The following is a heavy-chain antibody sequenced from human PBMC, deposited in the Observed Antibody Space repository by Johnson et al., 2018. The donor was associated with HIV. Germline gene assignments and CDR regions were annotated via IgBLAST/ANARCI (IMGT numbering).Heavy chain of an antibody. CDR2: IHSGGTT. J-gene: IGHJ3*02. Sequence: EVQLVESGGGLIQPGGSLRLSCAASDFTVSGNYMSWVRQAPGKGLEWVSLIHSGGTTFYADSVRGRFTISRDSSKNTLYLQMKSLRVEDTAIYYCARQPDNFWSSDAFDIWGQGTMVTVSS. CDR3: ARQPDNFWSSDAFDI. CDR1: DFTVSGNY. D-gene: IGHD3-3*01. V-gene: IGHV3-53*01.